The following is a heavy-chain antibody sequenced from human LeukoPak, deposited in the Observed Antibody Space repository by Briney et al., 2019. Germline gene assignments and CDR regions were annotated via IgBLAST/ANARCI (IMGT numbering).Heavy chain of an antibody. V-gene: IGHV3-21*01. CDR1: GFTFSAYS. J-gene: IGHJ6*03. CDR3: ARLVGTHDTGYYYMDV. Sequence: PGGSLRLSCAASGFTFSAYSMNWVRQAPGKGLEWVSFISHTSSDIHYADSMRGRFTISRDNAKNSLFLQMNSLGADDTAVYYCARLVGTHDTGYYYMDVWGKGTTVTVSS. CDR2: ISHTSSDI. D-gene: IGHD1-26*01.